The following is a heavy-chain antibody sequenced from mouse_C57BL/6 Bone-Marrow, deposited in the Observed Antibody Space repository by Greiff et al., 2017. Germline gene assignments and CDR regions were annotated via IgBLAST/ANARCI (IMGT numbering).Heavy chain of an antibody. V-gene: IGHV1-69*01. CDR2: IDPSDSYT. J-gene: IGHJ3*01. CDR3: ARKGTAQATGFAD. CDR1: GYTFTSYW. D-gene: IGHD3-2*02. Sequence: QVQLKQPGAELVMPGASVKLSCKASGYTFTSYWMHWVKQRPGQGLEWIGEIDPSDSYTTYNQTFKGKSTLTVDKSSSTAYMQLSSLTSEDAAVYYWARKGTAQATGFADWGQGTLVTVSA.